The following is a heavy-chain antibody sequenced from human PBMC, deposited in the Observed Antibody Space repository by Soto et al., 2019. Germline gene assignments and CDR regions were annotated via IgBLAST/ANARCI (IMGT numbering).Heavy chain of an antibody. CDR3: ARDRGQQLFKGVGGMDV. CDR1: GYTFTSYA. D-gene: IGHD6-13*01. J-gene: IGHJ6*02. Sequence: ASVKVSCKASGYTFTSYAMHWVRQAPGQRLEWMGWINAGNGNTKYSQKFQGRVTITRDTSASTAYMELGSLRSEDTAGYYGARDRGQQLFKGVGGMDVWGQGTTVTVSS. CDR2: INAGNGNT. V-gene: IGHV1-3*01.